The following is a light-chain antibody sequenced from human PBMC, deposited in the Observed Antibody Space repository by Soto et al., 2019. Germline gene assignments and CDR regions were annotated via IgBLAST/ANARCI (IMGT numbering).Light chain of an antibody. CDR2: LGS. CDR3: MQALQTPYT. CDR1: QSLVHSNGYKY. J-gene: IGKJ2*01. V-gene: IGKV2-28*01. Sequence: DIVMTQSPLSLSVTPGEPASISCRSSQSLVHSNGYKYLDWYLQKPGQSPQLLIYLGSSRASGVPDRFSGSVSGTDFTLKINRVEAEDVGVYYCMQALQTPYTFGQGTKLEIK.